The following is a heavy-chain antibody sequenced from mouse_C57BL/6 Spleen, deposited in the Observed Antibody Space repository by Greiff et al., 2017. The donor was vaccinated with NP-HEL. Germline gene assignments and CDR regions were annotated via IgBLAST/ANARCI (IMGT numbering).Heavy chain of an antibody. CDR2: IWSDGST. CDR3: ARHAYDGYYVFDY. V-gene: IGHV2-6-1*01. D-gene: IGHD2-3*01. J-gene: IGHJ2*01. CDR1: GFSLTSYG. Sequence: VKLVESGPGLVAPSQSLSITCTVSGFSLTSYGVHWVRQPPGKGLEWLVVIWSDGSTTYNSALKSRLSISKDNSKSQVFLKMNSLQTDDTAMYYCARHAYDGYYVFDYWGQGTTLTVSS.